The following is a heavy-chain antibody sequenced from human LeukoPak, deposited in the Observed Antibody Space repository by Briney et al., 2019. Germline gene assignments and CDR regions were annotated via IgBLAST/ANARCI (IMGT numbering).Heavy chain of an antibody. J-gene: IGHJ4*02. CDR1: GGTFSSYA. D-gene: IGHD3-22*01. V-gene: IGHV1-69*04. CDR3: ARVVDDSRSDYFDY. CDR2: IIPILGIA. Sequence: SVKVSCKASGGTFSSYAISWVRQAPGQGLEWMGRIIPILGIANYARKFQGRVTITADKSTSTAYMELSSLRSEDTAVYYCARVVDDSRSDYFDYWGQGTLVTVSS.